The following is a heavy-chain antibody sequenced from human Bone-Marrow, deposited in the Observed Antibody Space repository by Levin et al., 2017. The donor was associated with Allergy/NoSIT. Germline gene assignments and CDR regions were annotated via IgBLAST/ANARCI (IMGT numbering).Heavy chain of an antibody. D-gene: IGHD2-15*01. CDR2: INPNSGGT. CDR3: ARDCSGGKCYSGY. V-gene: IGHV1-2*02. CDR1: GYTFTGYS. J-gene: IGHJ4*02. Sequence: EASVKVSCKASGYTFTGYSMHWVRQAPGQGLEWMGWINPNSGGTNYAPKFQGRVTMTRDTSISTAYMELSRLRSDDTAVYYCARDCSGGKCYSGYWGQGTLVTVSS.